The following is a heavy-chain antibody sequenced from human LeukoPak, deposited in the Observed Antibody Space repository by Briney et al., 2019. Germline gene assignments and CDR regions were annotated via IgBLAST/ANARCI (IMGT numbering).Heavy chain of an antibody. CDR2: INPNSGGT. CDR3: ARDSGYGDYYFDY. D-gene: IGHD4-17*01. Sequence: GASVKVSCKASGYIFTGYYMHWVRQAPGQGLEWMGWINPNSGGTNYAQKFQGRVTMTRDTSISTAYMELSRLRSDDTAVYYCARDSGYGDYYFDYWGQGTLVTVSS. CDR1: GYIFTGYY. V-gene: IGHV1-2*02. J-gene: IGHJ4*02.